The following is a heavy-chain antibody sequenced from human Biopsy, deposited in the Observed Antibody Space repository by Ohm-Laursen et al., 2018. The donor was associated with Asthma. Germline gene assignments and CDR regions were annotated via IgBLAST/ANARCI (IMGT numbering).Heavy chain of an antibody. CDR2: LFPRGAT. V-gene: IGHV4-30-2*01. CDR3: ARMNTLIQAANYFSYAMDV. J-gene: IGHJ6*02. D-gene: IGHD3-9*01. CDR1: GASINSGGFS. Sequence: TLSLTCAVSGASINSGGFSWDLIRQPPGKGPGVIAYLFPRGATYYNPSLKSRVTISVDRSQRQFSLKVNSVTAADTAVYYCARMNTLIQAANYFSYAMDVWGQGTTVTVSS.